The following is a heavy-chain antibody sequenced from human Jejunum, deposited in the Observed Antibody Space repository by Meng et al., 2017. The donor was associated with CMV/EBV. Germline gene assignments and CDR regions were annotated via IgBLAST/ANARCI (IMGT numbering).Heavy chain of an antibody. CDR3: TRALDY. CDR1: GFTFQAFW. CDR2: IRSDGGER. V-gene: IGHV3-7*04. J-gene: IGHJ4*02. Sequence: SCAASGFTFQAFWMDWVRQAPGRGLEWVANIRSDGGERYYVNSVEGRFFIYRDNARNTLYLQMNSLRGDDSAIYYCTRALDYWGQGTPVTVSS.